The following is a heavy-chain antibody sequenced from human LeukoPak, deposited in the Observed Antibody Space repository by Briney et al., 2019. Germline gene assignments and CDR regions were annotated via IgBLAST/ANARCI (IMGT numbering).Heavy chain of an antibody. D-gene: IGHD2-2*01. J-gene: IGHJ6*04. CDR3: ARDVRQVVPAALYYYYGMDV. V-gene: IGHV3-11*06. CDR2: ISSSSSYT. CDR1: GFTFSDYY. Sequence: GGSLRLSCAASGFTFSDYYMSWIRQAPGKGLEWVSYISSSSSYTNYADSVKGRFTISRDNAKNSLYLQMNSLRAEDTAVYYCARDVRQVVPAALYYYYGMDVWGKGTTVTVSS.